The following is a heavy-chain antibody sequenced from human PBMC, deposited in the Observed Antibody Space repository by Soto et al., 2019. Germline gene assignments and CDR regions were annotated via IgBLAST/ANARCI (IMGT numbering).Heavy chain of an antibody. V-gene: IGHV3-30-3*01. Sequence: QVQRVESGGGVVQPGRSLRLSCAASGFTFSSYAMHWVRQAPGKGLEWVAVISYDGSNKYYAESVKGRFTISRDNSKNTLYLQMNSLRAEDTAVYYCARDLRWLGFDYWGQGTLVTVS. CDR1: GFTFSSYA. J-gene: IGHJ4*02. D-gene: IGHD6-19*01. CDR2: ISYDGSNK. CDR3: ARDLRWLGFDY.